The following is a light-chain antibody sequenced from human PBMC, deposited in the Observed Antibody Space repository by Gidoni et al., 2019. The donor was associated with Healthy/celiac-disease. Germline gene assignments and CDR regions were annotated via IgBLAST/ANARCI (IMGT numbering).Light chain of an antibody. J-gene: IGLJ2*01. CDR2: GKN. Sequence: SSELTQDPDVSVALGKTVRITCQGDSLRSYYASWYQQKPGQAPVLVIYGKNNRPSGIPDRFSGSSSGNTASLTITGAQAEDEADYYCNSRDSSGNHLNVVFGGGTKLTVL. V-gene: IGLV3-19*01. CDR1: SLRSYY. CDR3: NSRDSSGNHLNVV.